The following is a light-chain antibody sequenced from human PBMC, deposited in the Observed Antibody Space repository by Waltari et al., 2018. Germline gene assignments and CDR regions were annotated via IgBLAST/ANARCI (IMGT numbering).Light chain of an antibody. CDR1: QSVSRF. J-gene: IGKJ1*01. V-gene: IGKV3-20*01. CDR3: QKYDRLPAT. CDR2: GAS. Sequence: EIVLTQSPGTLSLSPGERGTLSCRASQSVSRFLAWYQQKPGQAPRLLIYGASTMATGIPDRFSGSGSGTDFSLTISILEPEDFAVYYCQKYDRLPATFGQGTKVEIK.